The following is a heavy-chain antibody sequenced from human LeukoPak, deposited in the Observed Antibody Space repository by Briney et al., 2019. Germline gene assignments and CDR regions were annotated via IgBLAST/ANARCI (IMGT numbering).Heavy chain of an antibody. CDR3: ARGSCTNGVCYFFDY. Sequence: ASVKVSCKASGYTFTSYGISWVRQAPGQGLEWMGWISAYNGNTNYAQKLQGRVTMTTDTSTSTAYMELSSLRSDDTAVYYCARGSCTNGVCYFFDYWGQGTLVTVSS. CDR2: ISAYNGNT. V-gene: IGHV1-18*01. D-gene: IGHD2-8*01. CDR1: GYTFTSYG. J-gene: IGHJ4*02.